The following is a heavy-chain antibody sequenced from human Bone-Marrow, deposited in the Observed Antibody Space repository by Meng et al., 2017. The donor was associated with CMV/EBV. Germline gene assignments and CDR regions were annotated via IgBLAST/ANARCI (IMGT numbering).Heavy chain of an antibody. CDR3: NSNHAAY. J-gene: IGHJ4*02. D-gene: IGHD1-14*01. CDR2: MFGDGRR. V-gene: IGHV3-23*03. Sequence: GESLKISCAASGFMFDEHAMHWVRQAPGKGLEWVSIMFGDGRRFYADSVKGRFTVSGDDSKNTLDLQMNSLRAEDTAVYYCNSNHAAYWGQGTLVTVSS. CDR1: GFMFDEHA.